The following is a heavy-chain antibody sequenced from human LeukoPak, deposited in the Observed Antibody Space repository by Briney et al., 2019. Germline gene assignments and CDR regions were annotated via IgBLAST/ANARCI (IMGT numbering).Heavy chain of an antibody. V-gene: IGHV1-46*01. Sequence: ASVKVPCKASGYTFTSYYMHWVRQAPGQGLEWRGMINPSGGSTSYAQKFQGRVTMTRDTSTSTVYMELSSLRSEDTAVYYCARSVRTGLFDYWGRGTLVTVSS. D-gene: IGHD7-27*01. CDR2: INPSGGST. CDR1: GYTFTSYY. J-gene: IGHJ4*02. CDR3: ARSVRTGLFDY.